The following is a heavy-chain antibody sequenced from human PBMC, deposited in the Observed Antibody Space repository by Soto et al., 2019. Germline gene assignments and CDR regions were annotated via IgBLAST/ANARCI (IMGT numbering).Heavy chain of an antibody. Sequence: ASVKVSCKASGYTFTGYYMHWVRQAPGQGLEWMGWINPNSGGPNYAQKFQGWVTMTRDTSISTAYMELSRLRSDDTAVYYCARGAPRITIFGVVDYFDYWGQGTLVTVS. CDR3: ARGAPRITIFGVVDYFDY. CDR1: GYTFTGYY. CDR2: INPNSGGP. D-gene: IGHD3-3*01. J-gene: IGHJ4*02. V-gene: IGHV1-2*04.